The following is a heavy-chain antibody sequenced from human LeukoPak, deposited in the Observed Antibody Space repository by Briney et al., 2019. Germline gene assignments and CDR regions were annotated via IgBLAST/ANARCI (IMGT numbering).Heavy chain of an antibody. D-gene: IGHD4-17*01. CDR1: GFTFDDYG. J-gene: IGHJ6*03. Sequence: GGSLRLSCAASGFTFDDYGMSWVRQAPGKGLEWVSGINWNGGSTGYADSVKGRFTISRDNAKNSLYLQMNSLRDEDTALYYCARVFYGDYDYYYYMDVWGKGTTVTVSS. V-gene: IGHV3-20*04. CDR2: INWNGGST. CDR3: ARVFYGDYDYYYYMDV.